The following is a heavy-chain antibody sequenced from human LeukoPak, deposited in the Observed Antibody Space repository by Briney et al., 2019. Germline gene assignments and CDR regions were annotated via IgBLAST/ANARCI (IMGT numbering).Heavy chain of an antibody. J-gene: IGHJ4*02. V-gene: IGHV1-2*02. Sequence: ASVKVSCKASGYTFTGYYMHWVRQAPGQGLEWMGWINPNSGGTNYAQKFQGRVTMTRDTSISTAYMELSRLRSDDTAVYYCRAVAGTGGDEDHWGQGTLVTVSS. D-gene: IGHD6-19*01. CDR1: GYTFTGYY. CDR3: RAVAGTGGDEDH. CDR2: INPNSGGT.